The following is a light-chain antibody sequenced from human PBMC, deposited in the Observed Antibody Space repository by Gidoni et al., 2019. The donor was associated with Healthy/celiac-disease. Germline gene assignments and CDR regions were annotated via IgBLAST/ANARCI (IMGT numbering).Light chain of an antibody. Sequence: QSARTQPAAVSGSPGQSITISCPATSSDVGGYNYVSSYQQHPGKAPKLMIYEVSTRRSGVSNRFAGSKSGNTASLTISGLQAEDEDDYYCSSYTSSSTLVFGGGTKLTGL. CDR2: EVS. V-gene: IGLV2-14*01. CDR1: SSDVGGYNY. J-gene: IGLJ2*01. CDR3: SSYTSSSTLV.